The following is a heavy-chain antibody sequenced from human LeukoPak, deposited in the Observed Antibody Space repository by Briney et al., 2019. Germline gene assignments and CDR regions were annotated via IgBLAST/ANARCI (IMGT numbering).Heavy chain of an antibody. J-gene: IGHJ6*02. Sequence: SETLSLTCTVSGGSISSGSYYWSWIRQPAGKGLGWIGRIYTSGSTNYNPSLKSRVTISVDTSKNQFSLKLSSVTAADTAVYYCAREKFLDGMDVWGQGTTVTVSS. CDR3: AREKFLDGMDV. CDR1: GGSISSGSYY. CDR2: IYTSGST. V-gene: IGHV4-61*02. D-gene: IGHD2/OR15-2a*01.